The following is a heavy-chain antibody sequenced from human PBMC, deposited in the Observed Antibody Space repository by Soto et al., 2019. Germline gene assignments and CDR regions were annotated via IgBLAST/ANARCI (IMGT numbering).Heavy chain of an antibody. V-gene: IGHV3-23*01. D-gene: IGHD1-1*01. Sequence: GGSLRLSCAASGFTFSSYAMSWVRQAPGKGLEWISTISERSAFISYSDSVKGRFSISRDSSKNTLFLQMNSLRAEDTAVYYCATRGTSREFDYWGQGTLVTVS. CDR3: ATRGTSREFDY. CDR2: ISERSAFI. J-gene: IGHJ4*02. CDR1: GFTFSSYA.